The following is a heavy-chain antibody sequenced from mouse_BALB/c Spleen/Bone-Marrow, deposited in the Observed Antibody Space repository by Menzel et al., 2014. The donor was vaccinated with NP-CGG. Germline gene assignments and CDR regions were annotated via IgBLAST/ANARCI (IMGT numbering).Heavy chain of an antibody. Sequence: EVKVIESGGGLVQPGGSLKLSCAASGFDFSRYWMSWVRQAPGKGLEWIGEINPDSSTINYTPSLKDKFIISRDNAENTLYLQMSKVRSEDTALYYCARQGYYGSSDYWGQGTTLTVSS. CDR3: ARQGYYGSSDY. CDR2: INPDSSTI. D-gene: IGHD1-1*01. J-gene: IGHJ2*01. V-gene: IGHV4-1*02. CDR1: GFDFSRYW.